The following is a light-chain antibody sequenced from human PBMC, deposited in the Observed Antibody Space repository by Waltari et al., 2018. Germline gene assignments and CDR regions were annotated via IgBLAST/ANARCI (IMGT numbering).Light chain of an antibody. V-gene: IGKV3-15*01. CDR1: QSVSSN. CDR2: GAS. Sequence: EIVMTQSPATLSVSPGERATLSSRASQSVSSNLAWYQQKPGQAPRLLISGASTRATGIPARFSGSGSGTEFTLTISSMQSEDFAVYYCQQYNNWPPSITFGQGTRLEIK. CDR3: QQYNNWPPSIT. J-gene: IGKJ5*01.